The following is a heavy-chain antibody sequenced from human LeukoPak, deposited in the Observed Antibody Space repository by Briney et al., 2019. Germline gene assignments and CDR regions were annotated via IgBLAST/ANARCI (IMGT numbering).Heavy chain of an antibody. CDR3: ARDTWFGELSPIDY. CDR1: GFTFSRNS. Sequence: GGSLRLSCAASGFTFSRNSMNWVRHAPGKGLEWVSSISSSSSYIYYADSVKGRFTISRDNTKNSLYLKMNSLSAEDRAVYYCARDTWFGELSPIDYWGQGTLVTVSS. D-gene: IGHD3-10*01. CDR2: ISSSSSYI. V-gene: IGHV3-21*01. J-gene: IGHJ4*02.